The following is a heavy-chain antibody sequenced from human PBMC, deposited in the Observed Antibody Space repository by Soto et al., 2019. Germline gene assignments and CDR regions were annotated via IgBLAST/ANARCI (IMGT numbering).Heavy chain of an antibody. D-gene: IGHD2-8*02. J-gene: IGHJ4*02. CDR3: ARGDYGTGGYPFPYFDY. CDR1: GYSFTGYY. Sequence: HEPLVQSGAEVKRPGASLKVSCKASGYSFTGYYIHWVRQAPGQGLEWMGWINPDSGATNYAQNFQGRVTLTSDTSISTASMDLTSLTSDDTAVYYCARGDYGTGGYPFPYFDYRGQGTLVIVSS. CDR2: INPDSGAT. V-gene: IGHV1-2*02.